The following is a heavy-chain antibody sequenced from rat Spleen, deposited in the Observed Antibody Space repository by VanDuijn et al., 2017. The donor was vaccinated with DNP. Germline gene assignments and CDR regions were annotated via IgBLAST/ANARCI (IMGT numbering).Heavy chain of an antibody. Sequence: QVQLKESGPGLVQPSQTLSLTCTVSGFSLTSYGVSWVRQPPGKGLEWIAAISSDGSTYYNSALKSRLSISRDTSKSQVFLKMNSLQTEDTAIYFCTRGGYYLYWGQGVMVTVSS. V-gene: IGHV2S12*01. CDR1: GFSLTSYG. CDR2: ISSDGST. D-gene: IGHD1-11*01. CDR3: TRGGYYLY. J-gene: IGHJ2*01.